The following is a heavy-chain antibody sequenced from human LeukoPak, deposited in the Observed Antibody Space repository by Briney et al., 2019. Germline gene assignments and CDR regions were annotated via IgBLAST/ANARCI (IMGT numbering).Heavy chain of an antibody. CDR1: GFTFSRFG. J-gene: IGHJ4*01. CDR2: IWFDGSST. V-gene: IGHV3-33*01. D-gene: IGHD2-21*02. CDR3: ARDSAPYCGGDCYFDY. Sequence: GGSLRLSCAASGFTFSRFGMHWVRQAPGKGLEWEAVIWFDGSSTYYADSVKGRFTISRDNSKNMLYLQMNSLRVEDTGVYFCARDSAPYCGGDCYFDYWGHGALVTVSS.